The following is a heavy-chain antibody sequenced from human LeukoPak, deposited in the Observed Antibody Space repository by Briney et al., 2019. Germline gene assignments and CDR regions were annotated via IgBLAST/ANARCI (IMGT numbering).Heavy chain of an antibody. D-gene: IGHD1-14*01. J-gene: IGHJ4*02. V-gene: IGHV3-48*03. CDR2: ISGSGSIK. CDR1: GFAFTSYA. CDR3: ARARYTIGWKTLDY. Sequence: PGGSLRLSCIASGFAFTSYAMNWVRQAPGKGLEWVSYISGSGSIKYYADSVKGRFTISRDNSKNSLYLQMHSLRAEDTAVYYCARARYTIGWKTLDYWGQGTLVTVSS.